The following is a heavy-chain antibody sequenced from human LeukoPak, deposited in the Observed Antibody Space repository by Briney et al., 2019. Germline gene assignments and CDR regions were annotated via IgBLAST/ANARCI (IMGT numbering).Heavy chain of an antibody. CDR3: ARDSCSSTSCLSIDDY. CDR2: INPNSGGT. V-gene: IGHV1-2*02. D-gene: IGHD2-2*01. CDR1: GYTFIGYY. Sequence: GASVKVSCKASGYTFIGYYMHWVRQAPGQGLEWMGWINPNSGGTNYAQKFQGRVTMTRDTSISTVYMELSRLRSDDTAMYYCARDSCSSTSCLSIDDYWGQGTLVTVSS. J-gene: IGHJ4*02.